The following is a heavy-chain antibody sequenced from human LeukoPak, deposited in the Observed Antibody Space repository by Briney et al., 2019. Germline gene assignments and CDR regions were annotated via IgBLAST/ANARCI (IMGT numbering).Heavy chain of an antibody. D-gene: IGHD1-26*01. V-gene: IGHV3-7*01. J-gene: IGHJ4*02. CDR2: IKQDGSEK. Sequence: PGGSLRLSCAASGFTFSSYWMSWVRQAPGKGLERVANIKQDGSEKYYVDSVKGRFTISRDNAKNSLFLQMNSLRAEDTAVYYCAKNRSYPDYWGQGTLVTVSS. CDR3: AKNRSYPDY. CDR1: GFTFSSYW.